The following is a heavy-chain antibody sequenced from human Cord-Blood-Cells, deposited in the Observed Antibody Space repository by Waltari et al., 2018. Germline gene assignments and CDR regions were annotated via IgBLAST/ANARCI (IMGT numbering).Heavy chain of an antibody. V-gene: IGHV4-39*01. CDR1: GGPISSSSYH. CDR2: IYYSGST. J-gene: IGHJ3*02. D-gene: IGHD3-22*01. CDR3: ASTREYYYDSSGYYNAFDI. Sequence: QLQLQESGPGLVKPSETLSLTCTVPGGPISSSSYHWGWLRQPPGKGLEWIGSIYYSGSTYYNPSLKSRVTISVDTSKNQFSLKLSSVTAADTAVYYCASTREYYYDSSGYYNAFDIWGQGTMVTVSS.